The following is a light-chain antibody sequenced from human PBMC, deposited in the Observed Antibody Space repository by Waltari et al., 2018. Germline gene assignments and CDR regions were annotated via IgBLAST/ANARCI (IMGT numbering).Light chain of an antibody. CDR2: GAA. CDR1: QGISTN. V-gene: IGKV1-8*01. Sequence: AIRLTQSPSSFSVSTGDRVTIACRASQGISTNVAWYQQQPGKGPKLLIYGAATLDHWVPSRFIGSGSGTDFTLTISSLQSEDFGSYYCQQSYSYPRTFGQGTKVEIK. J-gene: IGKJ1*01. CDR3: QQSYSYPRT.